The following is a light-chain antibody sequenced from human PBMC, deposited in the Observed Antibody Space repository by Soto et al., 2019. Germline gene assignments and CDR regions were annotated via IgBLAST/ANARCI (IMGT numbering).Light chain of an antibody. V-gene: IGKV3-20*01. Sequence: EIVLTQSPGTLSFSPGERATLSCRASQSVSSSYLAWYQQKPGQAPRLLIYGASSRATGIPDRFSGSGSGTDFTLTISRLEPEEFAVYYCQQYGSSPKTFGQGTKLEIK. J-gene: IGKJ2*01. CDR3: QQYGSSPKT. CDR1: QSVSSSY. CDR2: GAS.